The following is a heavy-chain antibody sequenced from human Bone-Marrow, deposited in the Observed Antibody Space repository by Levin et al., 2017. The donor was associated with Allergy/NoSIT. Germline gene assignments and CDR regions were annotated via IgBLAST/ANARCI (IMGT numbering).Heavy chain of an antibody. CDR1: GFTFSSYG. V-gene: IGHV3-33*01. CDR3: ARFPYNWNHRIDY. J-gene: IGHJ4*02. Sequence: GESLKISCAASGFTFSSYGMHWVRQAPGKGLEWVAVIWYDGSNKYYADSVKGRFTISRDNSKNTLYLQMNSLRAEDTAVYYCARFPYNWNHRIDYWGQGTLVTVSS. D-gene: IGHD1-14*01. CDR2: IWYDGSNK.